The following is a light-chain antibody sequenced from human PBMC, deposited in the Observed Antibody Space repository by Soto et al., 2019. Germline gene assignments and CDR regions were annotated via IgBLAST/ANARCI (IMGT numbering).Light chain of an antibody. CDR1: QSVSSSY. J-gene: IGKJ1*01. V-gene: IGKV3-20*01. CDR3: QQYGSSPEWT. Sequence: EIVLTQSPGTLSLSLGERATLSCRASQSVSSSYLAWYQQKPGQAPRLLIYGASSRATGIPDRFSGSGSGTDFTLTISRLEPEDFAVYSCQQYGSSPEWTFGQGTKVDIK. CDR2: GAS.